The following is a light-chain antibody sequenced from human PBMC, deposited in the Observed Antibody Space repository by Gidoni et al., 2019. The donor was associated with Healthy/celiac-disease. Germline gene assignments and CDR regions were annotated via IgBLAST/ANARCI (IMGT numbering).Light chain of an antibody. CDR2: WAS. CDR3: QQYYSTPWT. Sequence: DIVMTQSPYSLALSLGERATINCKSSQSVLDSSNNKNYLAWYQQKPGQPPKLLIYWASTRESGVPDRFSGSGSGTDFTLTISSLQAEDVAVYYCQQYYSTPWTFGQGTKVEIK. CDR1: QSVLDSSNNKNY. J-gene: IGKJ1*01. V-gene: IGKV4-1*01.